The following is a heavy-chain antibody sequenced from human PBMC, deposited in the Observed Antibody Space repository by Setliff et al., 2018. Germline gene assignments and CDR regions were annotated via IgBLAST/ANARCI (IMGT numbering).Heavy chain of an antibody. D-gene: IGHD1-1*01. Sequence: LRLSCTASGFTFSTYSMHWVRQAPGRGLEWVAVISYDGGKTYHADSVKGRFIISRDNSENTLYLQMNSLRPEDTAVYYCAREVRPSFDDYWGQGTLVTVSS. J-gene: IGHJ4*02. CDR1: GFTFSTYS. CDR2: ISYDGGKT. V-gene: IGHV3-30-3*01. CDR3: AREVRPSFDDY.